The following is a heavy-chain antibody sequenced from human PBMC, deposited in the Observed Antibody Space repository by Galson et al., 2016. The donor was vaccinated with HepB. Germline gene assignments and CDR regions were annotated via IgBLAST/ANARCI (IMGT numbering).Heavy chain of an antibody. D-gene: IGHD4-17*01. CDR3: VRRAYSDSWIYYYMDV. CDR1: GYYFTTYW. CDR2: IYPGDSDT. V-gene: IGHV5-51*01. J-gene: IGHJ6*03. Sequence: QSGAEVKKPGESLKISCKGSGYYFTTYWIGWVRQMPGKGLEWMGIIYPGDSDTRYSPSFQGRVTISADKSISTAYLQWSSLKASDTAIYYCVRRAYSDSWIYYYMDVWGKGTTVTVSS.